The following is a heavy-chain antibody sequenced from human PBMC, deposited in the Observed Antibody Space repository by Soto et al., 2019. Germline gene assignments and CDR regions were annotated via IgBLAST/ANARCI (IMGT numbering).Heavy chain of an antibody. V-gene: IGHV3-33*06. CDR1: GFTFSSYG. D-gene: IGHD2-21*01. J-gene: IGHJ5*02. CDR3: AKDLSRAPIAAEDWFDP. Sequence: GGSLRLSWAASGFTFSSYGMHWVRQAPGKGLEWVEGIGDDGGKKYYADSVKGRFTISRDNSKNTLDLQMNTLRAEDTAVYYCAKDLSRAPIAAEDWFDPWGQGTLVTVSS. CDR2: IGDDGGKK.